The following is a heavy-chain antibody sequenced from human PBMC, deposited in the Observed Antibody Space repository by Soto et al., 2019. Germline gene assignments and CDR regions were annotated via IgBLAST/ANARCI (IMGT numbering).Heavy chain of an antibody. CDR3: ARCNRGDGFDI. Sequence: QVQLQASGPGLVKPSQTLSLTCTVSGGSVSSGGYYWSWIRQHPGKGLEWIGFIYYSGSTFYNPSLKSRVTISVDTSKNPFSLRLRSVTAADTAVYYCARCNRGDGFDIWGQGTMVTVSS. V-gene: IGHV4-31*03. CDR1: GGSVSSGGYY. J-gene: IGHJ3*02. CDR2: IYYSGST.